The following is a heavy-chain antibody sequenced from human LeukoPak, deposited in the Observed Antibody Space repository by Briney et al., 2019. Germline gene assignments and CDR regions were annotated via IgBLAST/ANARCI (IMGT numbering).Heavy chain of an antibody. CDR2: ISGSGGST. CDR1: GSTFSNYA. Sequence: GGSLRLSCAASGSTFSNYAMSWVRQAPGKGLEWVSAISGSGGSTFYRDSVKGRFTIFRDSSKNALHLQMNSLRVEDTAVYYCAIYGYCGSTGCYRYFDSWGQGTLVTVSS. D-gene: IGHD2-2*03. V-gene: IGHV3-23*01. J-gene: IGHJ4*02. CDR3: AIYGYCGSTGCYRYFDS.